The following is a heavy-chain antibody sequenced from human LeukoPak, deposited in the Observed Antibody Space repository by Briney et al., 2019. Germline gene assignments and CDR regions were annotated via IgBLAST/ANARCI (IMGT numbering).Heavy chain of an antibody. CDR2: ISSSGSTI. D-gene: IGHD5-18*01. V-gene: IGHV3-48*03. J-gene: IGHJ4*02. CDR3: ARPGDVQLWSPWGY. Sequence: PGGSLRLSCAASGFTFSSYEMNWVRQAPGKGLEWVSYISSSGSTIYYADSVKGRFTISRDNAKNSLYLQMNSLRAEDTAVYYCARPGDVQLWSPWGYWGQGTLVTVSS. CDR1: GFTFSSYE.